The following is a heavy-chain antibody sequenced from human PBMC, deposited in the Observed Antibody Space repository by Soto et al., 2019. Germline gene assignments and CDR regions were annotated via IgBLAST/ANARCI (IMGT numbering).Heavy chain of an antibody. V-gene: IGHV3-30-3*01. Sequence: GGSLRLSCAASGFTFSSYAMHWVRQAPGKGLEWVAVISYDGSNKYYADSVKGRFTISRDNSKNTLYLQMNSLRAEDTAVYYCARDVVVVVAATAPTDYPGMDVWGQGTTGTVSS. J-gene: IGHJ6*02. D-gene: IGHD2-15*01. CDR3: ARDVVVVVAATAPTDYPGMDV. CDR1: GFTFSSYA. CDR2: ISYDGSNK.